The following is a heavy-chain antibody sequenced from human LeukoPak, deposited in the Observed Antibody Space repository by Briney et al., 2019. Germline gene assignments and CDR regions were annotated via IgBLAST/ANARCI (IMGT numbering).Heavy chain of an antibody. J-gene: IGHJ4*02. D-gene: IGHD5-18*01. CDR1: GFTFSSYW. CDR3: AREYSYGDLDY. V-gene: IGHV3-7*01. CDR2: IKQDGSEK. Sequence: GGSLRLSCAASGFTFSSYWMSWVRQAPGKGLEWVANIKQDGSEKYYVDSAKGRFTISRDNAKNSLYLQMNSLRAEDTAVYYCAREYSYGDLDYWGQGTLVTVSS.